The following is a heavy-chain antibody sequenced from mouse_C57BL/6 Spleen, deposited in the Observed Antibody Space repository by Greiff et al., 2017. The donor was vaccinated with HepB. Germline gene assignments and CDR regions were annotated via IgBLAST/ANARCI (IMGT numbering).Heavy chain of an antibody. CDR3: ARSDYYGSTYWDFDV. CDR1: GFTFSDYG. D-gene: IGHD1-1*01. Sequence: EVQRVESGGGLVKPGGSLKLSCAASGFTFSDYGMHWVRQAPEKGLEWVAYISSGSSTIYYADTVKGRFTISRDNAKNTLFLQMTSLRSEDTAMYYGARSDYYGSTYWDFDVWVAGSTVTVSS. CDR2: ISSGSSTI. V-gene: IGHV5-17*01. J-gene: IGHJ1*01.